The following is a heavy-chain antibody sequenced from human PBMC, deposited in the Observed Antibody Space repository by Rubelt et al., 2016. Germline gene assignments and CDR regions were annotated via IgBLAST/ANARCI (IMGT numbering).Heavy chain of an antibody. Sequence: GAEVKKPGSSVKVSCKASGGTFSSYAISWVRQAPGQGLEWMGRIIPILGIANYAQKFQGRVTITADKSTSTAYMELSSLRSEDTAVYYCARDQQWLTFYYFDYWGQGTLVTVSS. CDR3: ARDQQWLTFYYFDY. J-gene: IGHJ4*02. CDR2: IIPILGIA. CDR1: GGTFSSYA. D-gene: IGHD6-19*01. V-gene: IGHV1-69*04.